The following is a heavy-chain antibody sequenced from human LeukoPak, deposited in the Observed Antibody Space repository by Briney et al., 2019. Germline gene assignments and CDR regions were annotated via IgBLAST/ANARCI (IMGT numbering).Heavy chain of an antibody. V-gene: IGHV3-66*01. Sequence: GRCLRLSCAASGFTVSSNYMSWVRQAPGKGLEWVSVICSGGSTYYADSVKGRITISRDNSKNTLYLQMNSLRAEDTAVYYCGRSGQWLVGWHYYYGMDVWGQGTTVTASS. CDR2: ICSGGST. J-gene: IGHJ6*02. D-gene: IGHD6-19*01. CDR1: GFTVSSNY. CDR3: GRSGQWLVGWHYYYGMDV.